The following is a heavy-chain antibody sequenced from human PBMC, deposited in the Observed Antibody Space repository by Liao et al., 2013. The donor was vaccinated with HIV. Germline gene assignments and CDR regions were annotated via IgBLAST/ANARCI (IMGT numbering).Heavy chain of an antibody. J-gene: IGHJ6*03. V-gene: IGHV4-61*02. Sequence: QVQLQESGPGLVKPSQTLSLTCTVSGGSISSGSYYWSWIRQPAGKGLEWIGRIYTSGSTDYNPSLKSRATISVETSKNQFSLRLNSVTAADTAVYYCARAMITFGGVIVIHYYYFMDVWGKGTTVTVSS. D-gene: IGHD3-16*02. CDR1: GGSISSGSYY. CDR3: ARAMITFGGVIVIHYYYFMDV. CDR2: IYTSGST.